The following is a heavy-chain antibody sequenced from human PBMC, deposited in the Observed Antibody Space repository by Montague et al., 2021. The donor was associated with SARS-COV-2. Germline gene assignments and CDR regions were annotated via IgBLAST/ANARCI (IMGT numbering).Heavy chain of an antibody. D-gene: IGHD3-22*01. CDR3: VRGKYYFDDSGSK. J-gene: IGHJ4*02. V-gene: IGHV4-61*01. CDR2: VYHTGST. Sequence: SETLSLTCSVSGVSISSGSYYWSWVRQPPGKGLEWIGYVYHTGSTNYNPSLKSRVTPSIDTSKNQFSLNLTSVTAADTAVYYCVRGKYYFDDSGSKWGQGTMVTV. CDR1: GVSISSGSYY.